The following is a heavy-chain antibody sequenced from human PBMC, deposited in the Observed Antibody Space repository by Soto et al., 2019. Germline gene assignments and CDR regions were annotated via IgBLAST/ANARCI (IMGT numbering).Heavy chain of an antibody. CDR2: INAGNGYT. Sequence: ASVKVACKASGYTLSSYVMHWVRQAPGQRLQWMGWINAGNGYTKYSQKFQGRVTITLDTSATTAYMEMSSLRSEDTAVYYCVRVRSLYYGMDVWGQGTTVTVSS. J-gene: IGHJ6*02. V-gene: IGHV1-3*01. CDR3: VRVRSLYYGMDV. CDR1: GYTLSSYV.